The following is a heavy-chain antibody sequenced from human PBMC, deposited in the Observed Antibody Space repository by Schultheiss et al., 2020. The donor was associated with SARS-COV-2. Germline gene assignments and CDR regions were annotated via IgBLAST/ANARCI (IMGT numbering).Heavy chain of an antibody. Sequence: GGSLRLSCAASGFTFSNFWMSWVRQAPGKGLEWVASIKQDGSEKYYADSAKGRFTISRDNSKNTLYLQMNSLRAEDTAVYYCASSSSSRGGGWFDPWGQGTLVTVSS. D-gene: IGHD6-6*01. CDR2: IKQDGSEK. CDR3: ASSSSSRGGGWFDP. CDR1: GFTFSNFW. V-gene: IGHV3-7*02. J-gene: IGHJ5*02.